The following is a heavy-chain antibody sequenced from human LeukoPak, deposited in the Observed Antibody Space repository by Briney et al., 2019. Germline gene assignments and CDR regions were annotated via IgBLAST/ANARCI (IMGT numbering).Heavy chain of an antibody. CDR1: GFTFSSHS. D-gene: IGHD4-11*01. CDR2: ISRSSSAI. V-gene: IGHV3-48*01. J-gene: IGHJ3*02. CDR3: AREGNFRLQKGRPGAFDI. Sequence: QPGGSLRLSCAASGFTFSSHSMNWVRQAPGKGLEWVSYISRSSSAIYYADSVKGRFTISRDSAKNSLYLQMISLRADDTAVYYCAREGNFRLQKGRPGAFDIWGQGTMATVSS.